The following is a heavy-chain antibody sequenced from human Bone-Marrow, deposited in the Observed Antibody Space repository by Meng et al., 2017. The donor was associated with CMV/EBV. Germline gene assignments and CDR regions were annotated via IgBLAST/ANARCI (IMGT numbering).Heavy chain of an antibody. CDR2: ISYDGSNK. D-gene: IGHD3-3*01. Sequence: GESLKISCAASGFTFSSYAMHWVRQAPGKGLEWVAVISYDGSNKYYADSVKGRFTISRDNSKNTLYLQMNSLRAEDTAVYYCARSGEAFWSGYYPPYYYYYYYGMDVWGQGTTVTVSS. CDR1: GFTFSSYA. CDR3: ARSGEAFWSGYYPPYYYYYYYGMDV. J-gene: IGHJ6*02. V-gene: IGHV3-30-3*01.